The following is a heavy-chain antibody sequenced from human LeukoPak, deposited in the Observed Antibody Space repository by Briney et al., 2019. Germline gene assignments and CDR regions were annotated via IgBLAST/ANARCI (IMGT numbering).Heavy chain of an antibody. CDR2: MNPSSGVT. V-gene: IGHV1-2*06. CDR1: GYTFSGYQ. D-gene: IGHD3-22*01. Sequence: ASVRVSCKASGYTFSGYQVHWLRQAPGQGLEWMGRMNPSSGVTNYAQKFQGRVTITRDTSARTAYMELSRLKSEDTAVYYCARDVHDSVYYYETSGPVFDYWGQGSLVTVSS. J-gene: IGHJ4*02. CDR3: ARDVHDSVYYYETSGPVFDY.